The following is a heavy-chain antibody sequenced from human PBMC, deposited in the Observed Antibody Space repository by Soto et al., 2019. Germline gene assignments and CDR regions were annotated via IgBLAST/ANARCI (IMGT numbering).Heavy chain of an antibody. D-gene: IGHD3-3*02. CDR1: GGSISSSSYY. Sequence: SETLSLTCTLSGGSISSSSYYWGWIRQSPGKGLEWIASMYYSGGTYYNPSLESRVTISADTSKNQFSLKLSSVTAADTALYYCAAHFWREYYFDYWGQGTLVTVSS. V-gene: IGHV4-39*01. CDR2: MYYSGGT. J-gene: IGHJ4*02. CDR3: AAHFWREYYFDY.